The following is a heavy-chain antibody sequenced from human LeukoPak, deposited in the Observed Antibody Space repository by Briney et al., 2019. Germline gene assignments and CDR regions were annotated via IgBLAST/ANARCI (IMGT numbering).Heavy chain of an antibody. CDR3: ARESHVTREDY. CDR2: ISANDGNT. CDR1: GYTFTSYG. J-gene: IGHJ4*02. Sequence: ASVKVACKASGYTFTSYGISWVRQTPGQGLGWMGWISANDGNTDYPQKLQGRVTMTTDTSTSTVYMELRSLRSDDTAVYYCARESHVTREDYWGQGTLVTVSS. V-gene: IGHV1-18*01. D-gene: IGHD3-10*01.